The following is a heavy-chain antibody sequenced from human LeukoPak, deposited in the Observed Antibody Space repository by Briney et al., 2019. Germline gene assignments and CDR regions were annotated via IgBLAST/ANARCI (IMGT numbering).Heavy chain of an antibody. D-gene: IGHD5-12*01. Sequence: GGSMRLSCAASGFTFSSYAMSWVRQAPGKGLEWVSAISGSGGSTYYADSVKGQFTISRDNSKNTLYLQMNSLRAEDTAVYYCAKDRGATAWYYFDYWGQGTLVTVSS. J-gene: IGHJ4*02. CDR1: GFTFSSYA. V-gene: IGHV3-23*01. CDR2: ISGSGGST. CDR3: AKDRGATAWYYFDY.